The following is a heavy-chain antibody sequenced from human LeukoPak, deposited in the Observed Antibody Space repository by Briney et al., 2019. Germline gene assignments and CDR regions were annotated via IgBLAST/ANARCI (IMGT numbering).Heavy chain of an antibody. CDR3: ARDPDFSGNFLN. CDR1: GFTFSNYW. V-gene: IGHV3-7*01. D-gene: IGHD4-23*01. J-gene: IGHJ4*02. Sequence: PGGSLRLSCAASGFTFSNYWISWVRQAPGKGLEWVANIKQDGSETYYVDSVKGRFTISRDNARNSLYLQMNSLRTEDTAVYYCARDPDFSGNFLNWGQGTLVTVFS. CDR2: IKQDGSET.